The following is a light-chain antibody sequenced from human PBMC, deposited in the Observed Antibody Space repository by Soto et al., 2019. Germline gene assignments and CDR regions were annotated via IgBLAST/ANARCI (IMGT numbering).Light chain of an antibody. J-gene: IGLJ1*01. CDR3: SSYAGSNNRYV. Sequence: QSALTQPPSASGSPGQSVTISCTGTSSDVGGYNFVSWYQQHPGKAPKLMIYEVSKQPSGVPDRFSGSKSDNTASLTVSGLQAEDEADYYCSSYAGSNNRYVFGTGTKLTVL. CDR1: SSDVGGYNF. V-gene: IGLV2-8*01. CDR2: EVS.